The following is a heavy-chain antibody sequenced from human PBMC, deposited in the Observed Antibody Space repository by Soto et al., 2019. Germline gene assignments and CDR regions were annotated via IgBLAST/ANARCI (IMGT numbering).Heavy chain of an antibody. CDR3: ARPFDTSGWYDH. J-gene: IGHJ5*02. V-gene: IGHV5-51*01. Sequence: PXESLKISCKGSGYSFTSYWIAWVRQMPGKGLECMGIIYPGDSDTRYSPSFEGQVTISADKSINTAYLQWSSLKASDSAMYYCARPFDTSGWYDHWGQGTLVTV. CDR1: GYSFTSYW. D-gene: IGHD6-19*01. CDR2: IYPGDSDT.